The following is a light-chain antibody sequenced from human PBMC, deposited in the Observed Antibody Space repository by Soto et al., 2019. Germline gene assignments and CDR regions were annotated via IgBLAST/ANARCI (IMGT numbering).Light chain of an antibody. V-gene: IGKV1-9*01. CDR3: QQLNSYPPS. CDR1: QGISSY. Sequence: DIQLTQSPSFLSASVGDRVTITCRASQGISSYLAWYQQKPGKAPKLLIYAASTLQSGVPSRFSGSRAGTKFPLPISSLQPEDSAIYYCQQLNSYPPSFGPGTKVDIK. CDR2: AAS. J-gene: IGKJ3*01.